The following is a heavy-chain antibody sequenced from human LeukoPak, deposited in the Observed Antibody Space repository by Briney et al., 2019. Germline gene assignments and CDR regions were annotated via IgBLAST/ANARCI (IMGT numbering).Heavy chain of an antibody. J-gene: IGHJ5*02. CDR3: ARGIAARPFDP. D-gene: IGHD6-6*01. V-gene: IGHV4-39*07. CDR2: IYYSGST. Sequence: PSETLSLTCTVSGGSISSSSYYWGWIRQPPGKGLEWIGSIYYSGSTYYNPSLKSRVTISVDTSKNQFSLKLSSVTAADTAVYYCARGIAARPFDPWGQGTLVTVSS. CDR1: GGSISSSSYY.